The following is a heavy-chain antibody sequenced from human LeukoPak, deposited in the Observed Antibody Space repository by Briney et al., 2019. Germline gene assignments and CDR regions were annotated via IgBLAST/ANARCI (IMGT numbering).Heavy chain of an antibody. V-gene: IGHV1-69*13. D-gene: IGHD4-23*01. Sequence: ASVKVSCKASGGTFSSYAISWVRQAPGQGLEWMGGIIPIFGKANYAQKFQDRVAITAVESMSTVYMELSSLRPEDTAVYYCARGWLAETTVVTPYNYWGQGTLVTVSS. CDR3: ARGWLAETTVVTPYNY. J-gene: IGHJ4*02. CDR2: IIPIFGKA. CDR1: GGTFSSYA.